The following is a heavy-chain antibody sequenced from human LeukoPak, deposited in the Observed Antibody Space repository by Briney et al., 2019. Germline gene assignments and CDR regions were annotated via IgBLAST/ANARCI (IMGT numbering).Heavy chain of an antibody. D-gene: IGHD1-26*01. J-gene: IGHJ4*02. Sequence: GGSLRLSCAASGFTFSSYSMNWVRQAPGKGLEWVSYISSSSSTIYYADSVKGRFTISRDNAKNSLYLQMNSLRAEDTAVYYCARSNRGYFDYWGQGTLVTVSS. CDR1: GFTFSSYS. CDR3: ARSNRGYFDY. CDR2: ISSSSSTI. V-gene: IGHV3-48*04.